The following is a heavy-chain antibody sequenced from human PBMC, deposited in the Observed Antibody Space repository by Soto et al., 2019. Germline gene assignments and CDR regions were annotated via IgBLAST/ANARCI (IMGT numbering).Heavy chain of an antibody. D-gene: IGHD2-8*01. CDR1: GYTFTSYY. CDR3: ARDVLMVYAILDPYYYYYGMDV. V-gene: IGHV1-46*01. J-gene: IGHJ6*02. Sequence: QVQLVQSGAEVKKPGASVKVSCKASGYTFTSYYMHWVRQAPGQGLEWMGIINPSGGSTSYAQKFQGRGTMTRDTSTSTVYMELSSLRSEDTAVYYCARDVLMVYAILDPYYYYYGMDVWGQGTTVTVSS. CDR2: INPSGGST.